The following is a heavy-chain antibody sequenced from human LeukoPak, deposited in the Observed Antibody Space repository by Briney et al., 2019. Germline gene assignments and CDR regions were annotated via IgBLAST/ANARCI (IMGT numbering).Heavy chain of an antibody. CDR1: GGSISSDSYY. D-gene: IGHD3-16*01. V-gene: IGHV4-61*02. CDR2: IYSSGST. J-gene: IGHJ4*02. Sequence: SETLSLTCTVSGGSISSDSYYWSWIRQPAGKGLEWIRRIYSSGSTDYNSYLQSRVIISLDTSKNQFSLKLTSVTAADTAVYYCARDGGAAGPEDYWGQGTLVTVSS. CDR3: ARDGGAAGPEDY.